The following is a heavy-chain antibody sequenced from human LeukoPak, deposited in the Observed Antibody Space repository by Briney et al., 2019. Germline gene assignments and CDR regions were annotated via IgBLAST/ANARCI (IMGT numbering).Heavy chain of an antibody. CDR3: ARGLFVWYGSGRV. Sequence: ASVKVSCKASGYTFTGYYMHWVRQAPGQGLEWMGWINPNSGGTNYAQKFQGRVTMTRDTSISTAYMELSRLRSDDTAVYYCARGLFVWYGSGRVWGQGTLVTVSS. CDR1: GYTFTGYY. CDR2: INPNSGGT. J-gene: IGHJ4*02. D-gene: IGHD3-10*01. V-gene: IGHV1-2*02.